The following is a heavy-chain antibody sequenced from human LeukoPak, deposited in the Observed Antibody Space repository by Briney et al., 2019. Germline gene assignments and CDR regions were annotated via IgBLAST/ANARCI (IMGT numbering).Heavy chain of an antibody. V-gene: IGHV4-4*02. CDR3: ASCLFDYYYFDQ. CDR2: IYHSGTT. D-gene: IGHD3-10*01. CDR1: GDSITSHNW. J-gene: IGHJ4*02. Sequence: SETLSLTCAVFGDSITSHNWWSWVRQSPGKGLEWIGEIYHSGTTNYGPSLKSRVTISVDKSKNQLSLRLTSVTAADTAVYFCASCLFDYYYFDQWGQGTLVTVSS.